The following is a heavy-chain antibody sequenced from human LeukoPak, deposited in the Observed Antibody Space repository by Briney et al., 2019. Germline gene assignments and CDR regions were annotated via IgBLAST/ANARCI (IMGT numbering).Heavy chain of an antibody. CDR1: GFTFSSYA. V-gene: IGHV3-23*01. D-gene: IGHD3-10*01. CDR3: AKAPYYYGSGSYYSNYPYFDY. CDR2: ISGSGGST. J-gene: IGHJ4*02. Sequence: PGGSLRLSCAASGFTFSSYAMSWVRQAPGKGLEWVSAISGSGGSTYYADSVKGRFTISRDNSKNTLYLQMTSLRAEDTAVYYCAKAPYYYGSGSYYSNYPYFDYWGQGTLVTVSS.